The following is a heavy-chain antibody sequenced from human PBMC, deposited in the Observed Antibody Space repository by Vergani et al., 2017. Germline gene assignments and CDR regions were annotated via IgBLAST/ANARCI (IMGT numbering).Heavy chain of an antibody. CDR3: AKARDPNCKGGNCYSYYYGLDL. J-gene: IGHJ6*02. CDR1: GFTFSSYA. V-gene: IGHV3-23*01. Sequence: EVQLLESGGNLIQPGGSLRLSCGASGFTFSSYAMTWVRLAPGQGLQWVSAISGSGGNTFYTDSVKGRFTISRDNSKDTRYLQMNSLIVEDTAIYYCAKARDPNCKGGNCYSYYYGLDLWGQGTMVTVSS. CDR2: ISGSGGNT. D-gene: IGHD2-21*01.